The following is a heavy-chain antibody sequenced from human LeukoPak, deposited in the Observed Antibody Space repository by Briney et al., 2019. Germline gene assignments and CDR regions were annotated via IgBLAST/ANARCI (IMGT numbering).Heavy chain of an antibody. J-gene: IGHJ4*02. D-gene: IGHD3-16*01. CDR2: IKQDGSEK. CDR1: GFIFNRYW. Sequence: GGSLRLSCAASGFIFNRYWMSWVRRARGGGLEGVANIKQDGSEKFYVDSVKGRFTISRDNAKNSLYLQTNSLRAEDTAVYYCARDLRSGSTAAAGGGNYWGQGTLVTVSS. CDR3: ARDLRSGSTAAAGGGNY. V-gene: IGHV3-7*01.